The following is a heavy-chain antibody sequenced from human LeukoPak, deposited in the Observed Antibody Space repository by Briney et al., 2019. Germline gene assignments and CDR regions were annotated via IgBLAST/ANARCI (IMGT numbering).Heavy chain of an antibody. CDR3: AKALWDGAFDI. CDR1: GLTFSSYA. J-gene: IGHJ3*02. CDR2: LSGSGGSA. D-gene: IGHD3-10*01. Sequence: GGSLRLSCAASGLTFSSYAMTWVRQAPGKGLEWVSSLSGSGGSAYYADSVKGSFSISRDNSKNTLYLQMSSLRAGDTAVYYCAKALWDGAFDIWGQGTMVTVSS. V-gene: IGHV3-23*01.